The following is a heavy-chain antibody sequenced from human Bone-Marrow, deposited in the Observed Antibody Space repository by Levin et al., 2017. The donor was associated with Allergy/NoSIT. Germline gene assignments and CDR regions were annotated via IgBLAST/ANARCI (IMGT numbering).Heavy chain of an antibody. CDR2: IYHSGST. CDR3: ARYGIQLWLHYFDY. CDR1: GGSISSSNW. J-gene: IGHJ4*02. Sequence: SETLSLTCAVSGGSISSSNWWSWVRQPPGKGLEWIGEIYHSGSTNYNPSLKSRVTISVDKSKNQFSLKLSSVTAADTAVYYCARYGIQLWLHYFDYWGQGTLVTVSS. V-gene: IGHV4-4*02. D-gene: IGHD5-18*01.